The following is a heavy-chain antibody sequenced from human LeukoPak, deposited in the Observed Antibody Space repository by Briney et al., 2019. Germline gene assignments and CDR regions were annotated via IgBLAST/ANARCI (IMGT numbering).Heavy chain of an antibody. Sequence: SQTLSLTCTVSGGSISSGSYYWSWIRQPAGKGLEWIGRIYTSGSTNYNPSLKSRVTISVDTSKNQLSLKLSSVTAADTAVYYCARDSAVAVYYFDDWGQGTLVTVSS. V-gene: IGHV4-61*02. CDR1: GGSISSGSYY. CDR2: IYTSGST. CDR3: ARDSAVAVYYFDD. J-gene: IGHJ4*02. D-gene: IGHD6-19*01.